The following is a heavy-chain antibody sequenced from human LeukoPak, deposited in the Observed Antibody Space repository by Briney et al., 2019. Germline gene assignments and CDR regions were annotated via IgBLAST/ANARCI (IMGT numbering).Heavy chain of an antibody. D-gene: IGHD2-8*02. Sequence: SETLSLTCTASGGSVSSGSYYWTWIRQPPGKGLEWIGYISYSGSTNFNPSLKSRVTISVDTSKNQFSLNLSSVTAADTAVYYCARRGTGGRSFGIWGQGTMVTVSS. V-gene: IGHV4-61*01. CDR3: ARRGTGGRSFGI. CDR1: GGSVSSGSYY. J-gene: IGHJ3*02. CDR2: ISYSGST.